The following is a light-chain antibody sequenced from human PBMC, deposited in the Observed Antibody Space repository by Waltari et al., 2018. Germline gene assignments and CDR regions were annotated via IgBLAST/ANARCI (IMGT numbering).Light chain of an antibody. CDR2: AAS. J-gene: IGKJ1*01. V-gene: IGKV1-NL1*01. CDR1: QDITNS. Sequence: MTQSPSSLSASVGDRVTITCRASQDITNSLTWYQQKPGKAPKLLLSAASRLESGVPSRFSGSGSGTDYTLTISSLQPEDFATYYCQQYYSTPRFGQGTKVEIK. CDR3: QQYYSTPR.